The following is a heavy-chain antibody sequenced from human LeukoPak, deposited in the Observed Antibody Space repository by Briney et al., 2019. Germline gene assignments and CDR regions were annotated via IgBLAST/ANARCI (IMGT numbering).Heavy chain of an antibody. CDR3: ARRDYAAWFDP. CDR2: VYYSGTT. D-gene: IGHD4/OR15-4a*01. Sequence: SETLSLTCNVSGDSITSGGFYWAWIRQSPGKGLEWIGNVYYSGTTQYNPSLKGRVTISMDMSKNQFSLNLNSVSVTDPAIYYCARRDYAAWFDPWGQGTLVTVSS. CDR1: GDSITSGGFY. J-gene: IGHJ5*02. V-gene: IGHV4-39*01.